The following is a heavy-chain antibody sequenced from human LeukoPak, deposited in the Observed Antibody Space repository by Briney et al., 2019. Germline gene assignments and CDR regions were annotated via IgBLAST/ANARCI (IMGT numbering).Heavy chain of an antibody. CDR2: IYYSGST. D-gene: IGHD3-3*01. J-gene: IGHJ4*02. CDR3: ARNADDFWSGYYMFDY. CDR1: GGSISSYY. Sequence: NPSETLSLTCTVSGGSISSYYWSWLRQPPGEGLEWFGYIYYSGSTNYNPSLKSRVTISVDTSKNQFSLKLSSVTAADTAVYYCARNADDFWSGYYMFDYWGQGTLVTVSS. V-gene: IGHV4-59*01.